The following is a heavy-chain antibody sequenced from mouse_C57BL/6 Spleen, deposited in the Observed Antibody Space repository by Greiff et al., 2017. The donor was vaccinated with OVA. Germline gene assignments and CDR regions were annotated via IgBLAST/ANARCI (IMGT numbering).Heavy chain of an antibody. CDR2: ISSGGSYT. J-gene: IGHJ2*01. CDR3: ARRDVYGNYVNYFDY. Sequence: EVQRVESGGDLVKPGGSLKLSCAASGFTFSSYGMSWVRQTPDKRLEWVATISSGGSYTYYPDSVKGRFTISRDNAKNTLYLQMSSLKSEDTAMYYCARRDVYGNYVNYFDYWGQGTTLTVSS. CDR1: GFTFSSYG. D-gene: IGHD2-1*01. V-gene: IGHV5-6*01.